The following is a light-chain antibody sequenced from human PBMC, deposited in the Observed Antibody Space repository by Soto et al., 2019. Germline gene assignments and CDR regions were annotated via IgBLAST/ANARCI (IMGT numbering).Light chain of an antibody. V-gene: IGLV2-18*01. Sequence: QSVLTQPPSVSGSPGQSVTISCTGTSXDLASYNRVSWYQRPPGTGPKLVIYEVSNRPSGIPDRFSGSKSGNTASLTISGLQAEDEAEYYSSLYITASTYVFATGTKVTVL. CDR2: EVS. CDR3: SLYITASTYV. J-gene: IGLJ1*01. CDR1: SXDLASYNR.